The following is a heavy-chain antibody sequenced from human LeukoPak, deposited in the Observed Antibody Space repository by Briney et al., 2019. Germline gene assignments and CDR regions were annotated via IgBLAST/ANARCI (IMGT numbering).Heavy chain of an antibody. V-gene: IGHV1-8*01. CDR1: GYTFTSHD. CDR2: MNPNSGNT. Sequence: GASVKVSCKASGYTFTSHDINWVRQATGQGLEWMGWMNPNSGNTGYAQKFQGRVTMTRNTSISTAYMELSSLRSEDTAVYYCAGSYDSSGYYPYYYYGMDVWGQGTTVTVSS. J-gene: IGHJ6*02. CDR3: AGSYDSSGYYPYYYYGMDV. D-gene: IGHD3-22*01.